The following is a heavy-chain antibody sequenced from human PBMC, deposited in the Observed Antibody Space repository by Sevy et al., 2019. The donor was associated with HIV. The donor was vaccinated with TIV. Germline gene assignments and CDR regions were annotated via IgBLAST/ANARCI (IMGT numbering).Heavy chain of an antibody. V-gene: IGHV3-21*01. CDR2: ISSSSSYI. J-gene: IGHJ4*02. CDR3: VRDGGCSSTSCLLYFDY. Sequence: GGSLRLSCAASGFTLSTYSLNWVRQAPGKGLEWVSSISSSSSYIYYADSVKGRFTISRDNAKNSLYLQMNSLRAEDTAVYDCVRDGGCSSTSCLLYFDYRGQGTLVTVSS. D-gene: IGHD2-2*01. CDR1: GFTLSTYS.